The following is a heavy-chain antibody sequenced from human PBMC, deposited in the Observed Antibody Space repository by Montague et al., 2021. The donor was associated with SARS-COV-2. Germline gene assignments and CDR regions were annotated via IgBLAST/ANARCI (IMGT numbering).Heavy chain of an antibody. CDR1: GDSVSSNTAA. CDR3: ARGISATNK. Sequence: CAISGDSVSSNTAAWNWIRQPPPRGLEWLGRTYYRSKWHNDYAVSVKSRISINADTSKNQFSLQLNSVTPEDTTVYYCARGISATNKWGQGTLVTVSS. J-gene: IGHJ4*02. V-gene: IGHV6-1*01. CDR2: TYYRSKWHN. D-gene: IGHD6-13*01.